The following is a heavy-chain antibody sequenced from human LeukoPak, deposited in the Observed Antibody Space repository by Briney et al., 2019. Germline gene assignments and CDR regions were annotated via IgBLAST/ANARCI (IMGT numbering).Heavy chain of an antibody. CDR3: ARDGSGWSRDY. D-gene: IGHD6-19*01. V-gene: IGHV3-69-1*01. CDR2: ISRSGHI. CDR1: GLITDDYA. J-gene: IGHJ4*02. Sequence: GGSLRLSCAAPGLITDDYAIHWVRQAPGKGLEWVSTISRSGHIFQADSVKGRFTISRDNAKNSLSLQMSSLRAEDSAVYFCARDGSGWSRDYWGQGTLVTVSS.